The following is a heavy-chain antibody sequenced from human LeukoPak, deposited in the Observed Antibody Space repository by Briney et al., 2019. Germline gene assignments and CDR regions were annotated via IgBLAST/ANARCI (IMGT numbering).Heavy chain of an antibody. CDR2: IWYDGSNK. J-gene: IGHJ5*02. CDR3: ARAEGYCSSTRCYWWFDP. Sequence: GGSLRLSCAASGFTFSSYGMHWVRQAPGKGLEWVAVIWYDGSNKYYADSVKGRFTISRDNSKNTLYLQMNSLRAEDTAVYYCARAEGYCSSTRCYWWFDPWGQGTLVTVSS. D-gene: IGHD2-2*01. V-gene: IGHV3-33*01. CDR1: GFTFSSYG.